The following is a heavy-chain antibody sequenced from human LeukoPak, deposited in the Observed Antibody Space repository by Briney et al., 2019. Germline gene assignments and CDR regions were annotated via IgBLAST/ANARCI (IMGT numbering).Heavy chain of an antibody. Sequence: GGSLRLSCAASGFIFSNYGMNWVRQAPGKGLEWVAAISASGSATSYADSVRGRFTISRDNSKSTTYLQMNSLRAEDTAVYYCARDRYYYDSSGYYYDYWGQGTLVTVSS. CDR3: ARDRYYYDSSGYYYDY. D-gene: IGHD3-22*01. CDR1: GFIFSNYG. J-gene: IGHJ4*02. CDR2: ISASGSAT. V-gene: IGHV3-23*01.